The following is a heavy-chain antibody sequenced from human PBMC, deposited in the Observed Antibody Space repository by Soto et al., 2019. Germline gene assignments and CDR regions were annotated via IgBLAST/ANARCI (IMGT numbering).Heavy chain of an antibody. J-gene: IGHJ2*01. CDR3: AKGLAYCGGDCYSHFDL. CDR2: ISYDGSNK. CDR1: GFTFSSYG. Sequence: QVQLVESGGGVVQPGRSLRLSCAASGFTFSSYGMHWVRQAPGKGLEWVAVISYDGSNKYYADSVKGRFTISRDNSXNXXYLQMNSLRAEDTAVYYCAKGLAYCGGDCYSHFDLWGRGTLVTVSS. D-gene: IGHD2-21*02. V-gene: IGHV3-30*18.